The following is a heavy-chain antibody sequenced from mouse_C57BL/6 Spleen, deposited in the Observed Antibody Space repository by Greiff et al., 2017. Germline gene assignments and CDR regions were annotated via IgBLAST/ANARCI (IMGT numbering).Heavy chain of an antibody. V-gene: IGHV1-50*01. CDR3: ARLDAFAY. Sequence: QVQLQQPGAELVKPGASVKLSCKASGYTFTSYWMQWVKQRPGQGLEWIGEIDPSDSYTNYNQKFKGKATLTVDTSSSTAYMQLSSLTSEDSAVYYCARLDAFAYWGQGTLVTVSA. CDR2: IDPSDSYT. CDR1: GYTFTSYW. J-gene: IGHJ3*01.